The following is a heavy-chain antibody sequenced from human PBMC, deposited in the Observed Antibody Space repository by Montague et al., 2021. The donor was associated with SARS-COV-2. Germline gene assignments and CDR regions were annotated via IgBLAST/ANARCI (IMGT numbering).Heavy chain of an antibody. V-gene: IGHV6-1*01. D-gene: IGHD1-1*01. J-gene: IGHJ4*02. CDR3: VRDHDQVFDY. Sequence: SPISGDRVSSNLATWNWIRQSPSRGLEWLGRTYYRSNWSHDYAPSVKSRIIVNPDTSKNQFSLQLNSVTPEDTAVYYCVRDHDQVFDYWGEGTLVTVSS. CDR1: GDRVSSNLAT. CDR2: TYYRSNWSH.